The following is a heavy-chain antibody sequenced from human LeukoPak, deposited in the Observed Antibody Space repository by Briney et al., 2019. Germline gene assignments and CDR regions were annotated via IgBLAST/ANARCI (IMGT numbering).Heavy chain of an antibody. D-gene: IGHD3-10*01. CDR3: ARVRTMVRGVIEVFDY. CDR1: GGSISSGDYY. CDR2: IYYSGST. J-gene: IGHJ4*02. V-gene: IGHV4-30-4*01. Sequence: SQTLSLTCTVSGGSISSGDYYWSWIRQPPGKGLEWIGYIYYSGSTYYNPSLKSRVTISVDTSKNQFSLKLSSVTAADTAVYYCARVRTMVRGVIEVFDYWGQGTLVTVSS.